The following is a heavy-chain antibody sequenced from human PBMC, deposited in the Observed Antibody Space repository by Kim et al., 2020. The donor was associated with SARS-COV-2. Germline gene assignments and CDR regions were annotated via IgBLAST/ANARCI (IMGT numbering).Heavy chain of an antibody. J-gene: IGHJ4*02. Sequence: YNPSLKSRVTISVSKSKNPFSMQLGSVTAADTAVYYCARGGYSSSWYVVYWGQGTLVTVSS. D-gene: IGHD6-13*01. V-gene: IGHV4-4*02. CDR3: ARGGYSSSWYVVY.